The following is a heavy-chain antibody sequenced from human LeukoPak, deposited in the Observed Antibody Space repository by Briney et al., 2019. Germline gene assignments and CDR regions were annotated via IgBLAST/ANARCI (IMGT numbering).Heavy chain of an antibody. J-gene: IGHJ5*02. Sequence: GASVKVSCKASGGTFSSYAISWVRQAPGQGLEWMGGIIPIFGTANYAQKFQGRVTITADESTSTAYMELSSLRSEDTAVYYCARVRCSGGSCYSNWFDPWGQGTLVTVSS. D-gene: IGHD2-15*01. CDR1: GGTFSSYA. CDR2: IIPIFGTA. V-gene: IGHV1-69*13. CDR3: ARVRCSGGSCYSNWFDP.